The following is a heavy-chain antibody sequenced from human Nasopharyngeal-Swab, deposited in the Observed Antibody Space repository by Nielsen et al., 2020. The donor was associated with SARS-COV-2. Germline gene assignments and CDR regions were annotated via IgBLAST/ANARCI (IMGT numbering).Heavy chain of an antibody. D-gene: IGHD3-22*01. CDR3: ARHVYYDSSGYYYVPFDY. CDR2: INHRGGT. J-gene: IGHJ4*02. V-gene: IGHV4-34*01. CDR1: GGSFSDSP. Sequence: SETLSLTCAVYGGSFSDSPWSWLRLLPGKGLEWIGEINHRGGTAYRSSLKSRVTISVDTSKNQFSLKLSSVTAADTAVYYCARHVYYDSSGYYYVPFDYWGQGTLVTVSS.